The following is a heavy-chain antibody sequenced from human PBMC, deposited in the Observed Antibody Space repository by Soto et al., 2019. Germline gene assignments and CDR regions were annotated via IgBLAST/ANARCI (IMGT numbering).Heavy chain of an antibody. V-gene: IGHV1-69*13. J-gene: IGHJ6*02. Sequence: SVKVSCKATGGTFNKYAISWGRQAPGQGLEWMAGIIPVYGTPNYAQTFQDRVTIIADESTTTAYMEVNSLRSEDTAIYYCSVVTAYGMDVWGPGTTVTVAS. CDR1: GGTFNKYA. CDR3: SVVTAYGMDV. D-gene: IGHD3-16*01. CDR2: IIPVYGTP.